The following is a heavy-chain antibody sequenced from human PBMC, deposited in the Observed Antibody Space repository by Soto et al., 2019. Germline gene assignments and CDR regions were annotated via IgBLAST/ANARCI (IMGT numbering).Heavy chain of an antibody. CDR3: ARAGRALYYYGMDV. Sequence: SLALSCTFCGGCVSSGGDYGSWIRQHPGKGLEWIGYIYYSGSTYYNPSLKSRVTISVDTSKNQFSLKLSSVTAADTAVYYCARAGRALYYYGMDVWGQRTTVTVSS. D-gene: IGHD1-26*01. V-gene: IGHV4-31*03. CDR1: GGCVSSGGDY. CDR2: IYYSGST. J-gene: IGHJ6*02.